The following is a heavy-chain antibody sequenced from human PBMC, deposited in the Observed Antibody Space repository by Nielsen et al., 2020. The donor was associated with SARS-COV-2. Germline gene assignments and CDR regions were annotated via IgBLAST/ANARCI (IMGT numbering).Heavy chain of an antibody. J-gene: IGHJ6*02. CDR2: IYYSGST. Sequence: SETLSLTCTVSGGSISSYYWSWIRQPPGKGLEWIGYIYYSGSTNYNPSLKSRVTISVDTSKNQFSLKLSSVTAADTAVYYCARDSMATADYYYGMDVWGQGTTVTVSS. CDR3: ARDSMATADYYYGMDV. V-gene: IGHV4-59*01. CDR1: GGSISSYY. D-gene: IGHD5-24*01.